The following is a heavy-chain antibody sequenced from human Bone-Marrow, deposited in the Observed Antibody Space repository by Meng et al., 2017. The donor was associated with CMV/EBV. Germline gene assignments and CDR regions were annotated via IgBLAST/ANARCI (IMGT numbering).Heavy chain of an antibody. Sequence: GESLKISCGASGFTFRSYEMSWVRQAPGKGLEWISYISRSGDIKYYADSVKGRLTISRDNGNNSLYLHMDSLRAEDTAVYYCARGDGILIFEVVYPYYFDYWGQGVLVTVSS. D-gene: IGHD3-3*01. J-gene: IGHJ4*02. CDR1: GFTFRSYE. CDR3: ARGDGILIFEVVYPYYFDY. CDR2: ISRSGDIK. V-gene: IGHV3-48*03.